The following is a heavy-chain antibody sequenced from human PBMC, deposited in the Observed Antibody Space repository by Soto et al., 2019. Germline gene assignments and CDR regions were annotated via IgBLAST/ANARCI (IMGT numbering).Heavy chain of an antibody. V-gene: IGHV3-33*01. J-gene: IGHJ4*02. CDR1: GFNISSYG. Sequence: GGLQRLSCTASGFNISSYGMHWVRQAPGKGLEWVAVIWYDGSNKYYADSVKGRFTISRDNSKNTLYLQMNSLRAEGTAVYYCATGVQVDYWGQGTLVTVSS. CDR3: ATGVQVDY. CDR2: IWYDGSNK.